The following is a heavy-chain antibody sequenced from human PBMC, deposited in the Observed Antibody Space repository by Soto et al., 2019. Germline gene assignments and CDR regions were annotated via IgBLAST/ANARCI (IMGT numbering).Heavy chain of an antibody. V-gene: IGHV4-31*03. D-gene: IGHD3-3*01. CDR3: ARNPMSAYYHDQ. Sequence: QVQLQESGPGLVKPSQTLSLTCTVSGGSISSGAHFWTWILQHPGRGLEWIGYIYYSGSTYYNPALKRRVTTSVDTSKNQFSLKLSSVTAADTTVYYWARNPMSAYYHDQWGPGTLVTVSS. CDR2: IYYSGST. J-gene: IGHJ4*02. CDR1: GGSISSGAHF.